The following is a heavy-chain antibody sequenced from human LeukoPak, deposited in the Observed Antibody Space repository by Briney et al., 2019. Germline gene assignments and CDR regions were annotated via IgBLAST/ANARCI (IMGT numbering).Heavy chain of an antibody. J-gene: IGHJ4*02. CDR1: GYTFTGYY. D-gene: IGHD6-19*01. V-gene: IGHV1-46*01. CDR3: ARENSVQQWLVQGDFDY. CDR2: INPSGGST. Sequence: ASVKVSCKASGYTFTGYYMHWVRQAPGQGLEWMGIINPSGGSTSYAQKFQGRVTMTRDTSTSTVYMELSSLRSEDTAVYYCARENSVQQWLVQGDFDYWGQGTLVTVSS.